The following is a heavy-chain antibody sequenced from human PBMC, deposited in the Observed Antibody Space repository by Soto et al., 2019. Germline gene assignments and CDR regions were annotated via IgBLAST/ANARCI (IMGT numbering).Heavy chain of an antibody. J-gene: IGHJ4*02. CDR1: GYSFTSYW. CDR3: ARQPDYYDSSGHYPYYFDN. V-gene: IGHV5-51*01. Sequence: GESLKISCKASGYSFTSYWIGWVRQMPGKGLEWMGIIYPGDSDTRYSPSFQGQATIAAANSISTAFLQWSSLKASDTAMYYCARQPDYYDSSGHYPYYFDNWGQGTLVTVSS. D-gene: IGHD3-22*01. CDR2: IYPGDSDT.